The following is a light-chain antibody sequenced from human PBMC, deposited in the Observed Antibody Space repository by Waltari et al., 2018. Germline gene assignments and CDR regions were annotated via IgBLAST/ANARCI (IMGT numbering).Light chain of an antibody. Sequence: DIAMTQSPNSLAVSLGERATITCKSSQSILYNSNDKNYLAWYQQKPGQPPKLLIYWAPTRGSGVPDRFSGSGSGTDFTLTISSLQAEDVAVYYCQQYYRSRTFGQGTKVEIK. CDR2: WAP. CDR3: QQYYRSRT. J-gene: IGKJ1*01. V-gene: IGKV4-1*01. CDR1: QSILYNSNDKNY.